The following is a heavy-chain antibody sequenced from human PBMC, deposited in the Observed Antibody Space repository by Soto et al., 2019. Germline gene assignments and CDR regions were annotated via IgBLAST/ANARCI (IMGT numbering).Heavy chain of an antibody. CDR1: GFTFSDYA. V-gene: IGHV3-48*02. CDR2: IASSGTPI. CDR3: TREGI. Sequence: EVQLVESGGGLEQPGGSLRLSCAASGFTFSDYAMNWVRQVPGKGLEWISQIASSGTPIYYADSVRGRFTISRDNAENSLYLQMNSLRDEDTAVYFCTREGIWGQGTLVTVSS. J-gene: IGHJ4*02.